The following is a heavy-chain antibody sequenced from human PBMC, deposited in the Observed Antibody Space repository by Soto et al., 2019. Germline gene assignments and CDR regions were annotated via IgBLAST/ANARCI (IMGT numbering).Heavy chain of an antibody. V-gene: IGHV3-7*03. CDR3: ARYKISGFDP. Sequence: PGGSLRRSCAASGFTFSSYLMSWVRQAPGKGLEWVANIKQDGSATYYVDSVKGRFTISIDNAKNSLYLQMNSLRAEDTAVYYCARYKISGFDPWGQGTLVTVSS. CDR2: IKQDGSAT. CDR1: GFTFSSYL. J-gene: IGHJ5*02. D-gene: IGHD1-20*01.